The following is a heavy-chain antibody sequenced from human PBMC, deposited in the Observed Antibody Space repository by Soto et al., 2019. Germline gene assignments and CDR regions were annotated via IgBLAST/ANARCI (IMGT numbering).Heavy chain of an antibody. D-gene: IGHD4-17*01. CDR2: IYHTGTT. CDR3: ARRRDGDYGHYFHI. J-gene: IGHJ3*02. Sequence: LSGTLSLTCTVSGGSVSSSYWSWLRQPPGKGLEWIGYIYHTGTTNYNPSFKSRVTISVDTSKNQFSLKLSSVTAADMAVYFCARRRDGDYGHYFHIWGQGTMVTVSS. V-gene: IGHV4-59*02. CDR1: GGSVSSSY.